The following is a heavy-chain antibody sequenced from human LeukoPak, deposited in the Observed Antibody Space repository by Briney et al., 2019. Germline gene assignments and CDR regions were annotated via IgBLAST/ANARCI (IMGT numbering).Heavy chain of an antibody. CDR1: GFPLSRYS. J-gene: IGHJ4*02. V-gene: IGHV3-23*01. CDR2: MNACGYFI. Sequence: GGSLRLSCVASGFPLSRYSVSWVRRAPGKGLEWVSHMNACGYFIIYGDSVRGGFTISRESSKNTLYVQMNSLRGGAAAVLFCAKVDLEHCNSANCREFDYWGPGTQVTVSS. D-gene: IGHD2-2*01. CDR3: AKVDLEHCNSANCREFDY.